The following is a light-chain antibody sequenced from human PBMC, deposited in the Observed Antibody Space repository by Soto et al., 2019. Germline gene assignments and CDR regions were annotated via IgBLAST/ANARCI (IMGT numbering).Light chain of an antibody. CDR2: DAS. CDR3: QQYNDYSTWT. V-gene: IGKV1-5*01. Sequence: DTQMTQSPSTLSASVGDRVTITCRASQSISRWLAWYQQKPGKAPKVLIWDASSLQRGVPSRFSGSGSGTEFTLTISSLQPDDFATYFCQQYNDYSTWTFGQGTKVDI. J-gene: IGKJ1*01. CDR1: QSISRW.